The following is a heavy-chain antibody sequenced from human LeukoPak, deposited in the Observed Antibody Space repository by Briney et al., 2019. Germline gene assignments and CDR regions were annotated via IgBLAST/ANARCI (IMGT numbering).Heavy chain of an antibody. V-gene: IGHV4-34*01. CDR2: INHSGST. D-gene: IGHD1-1*01. Sequence: SETLSLTCAVYGGSFSGYYWSWIRQPPGKGLEWIGEINHSGSTNYNPSLKSRVTISVDTSKNQFSLKVSSVTAADTALYYCARGSKTTGNNWFDPWGQGTLVTVSS. J-gene: IGHJ5*02. CDR3: ARGSKTTGNNWFDP. CDR1: GGSFSGYY.